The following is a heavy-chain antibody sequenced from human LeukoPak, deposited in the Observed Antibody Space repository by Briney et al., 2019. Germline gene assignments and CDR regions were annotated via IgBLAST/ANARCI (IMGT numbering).Heavy chain of an antibody. CDR1: GFTFSSYG. Sequence: GGSLRLSCAASGFTFSSYGMHWVRQAPGKGLEWVAFIRYDGSNKYYADSVKGRFTISRDNSKNTVYLQRNSLRPEDTAVYYCAKDLKRGYSYGYWAFTPGYWGQGTLVTVSS. CDR3: AKDLKRGYSYGYWAFTPGY. J-gene: IGHJ4*02. D-gene: IGHD5-18*01. V-gene: IGHV3-30*02. CDR2: IRYDGSNK.